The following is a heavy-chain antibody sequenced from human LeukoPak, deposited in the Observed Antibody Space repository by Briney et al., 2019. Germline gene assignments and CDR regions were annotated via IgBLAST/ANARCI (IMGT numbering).Heavy chain of an antibody. V-gene: IGHV1-8*03. Sequence: ASVKVSCKASGYTFTSYDINWVRQATGQGLEWMGWMNPNSGNTGYAQKFQGRVTITRNTSISTAYMELSSLRSEDTAVYYCARGSAAYDFWSGYHYYYYMDVWGKGTTVTVSS. CDR3: ARGSAAYDFWSGYHYYYYMDV. D-gene: IGHD3-3*01. J-gene: IGHJ6*03. CDR1: GYTFTSYD. CDR2: MNPNSGNT.